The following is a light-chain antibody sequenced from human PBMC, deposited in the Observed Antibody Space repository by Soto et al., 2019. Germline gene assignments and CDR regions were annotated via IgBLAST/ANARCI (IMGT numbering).Light chain of an antibody. V-gene: IGKV1-39*01. J-gene: IGKJ5*01. CDR2: TSS. Sequence: DIQLTQSPSSLSASVGDRVTITCRASQGISSYLNWYQQKPGKAPKLLIYTSSILQSGVPSRFGGSRSGTDFTLTISSVQPEDAATYYCQQTHNLITFGQGTRLEIK. CDR1: QGISSY. CDR3: QQTHNLIT.